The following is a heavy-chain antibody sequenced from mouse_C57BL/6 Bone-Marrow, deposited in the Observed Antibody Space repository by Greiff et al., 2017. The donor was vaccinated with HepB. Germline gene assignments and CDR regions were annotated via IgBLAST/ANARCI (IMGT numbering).Heavy chain of an antibody. Sequence: VQLKQSGPELVKPGASVKISCKASGYSFTGYYMNWVKQSPEKSLEWIGEINPSTGGTTYNQKFKAKATLTVDKSSSTAYMQLKSLTSEDSAVYYCARRRKITTVATGFDYWGQGTTLTVSS. CDR1: GYSFTGYY. CDR2: INPSTGGT. CDR3: ARRRKITTVATGFDY. V-gene: IGHV1-42*01. D-gene: IGHD1-1*01. J-gene: IGHJ2*01.